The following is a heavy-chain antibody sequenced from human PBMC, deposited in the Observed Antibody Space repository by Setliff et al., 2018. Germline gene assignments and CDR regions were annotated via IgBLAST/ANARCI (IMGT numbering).Heavy chain of an antibody. CDR1: GYTFTSYA. V-gene: IGHV1-3*01. CDR3: ARSDGDYYYGMDV. Sequence: SVKVSCKASGYTFTSYALHWVRQAPGQSLEWMGWINAGNGNTKYSQKFQGRVTITRDTSASTAYMELSSLRSEDTAVYYCARSDGDYYYGMDVWGQGTTVTVSS. CDR2: INAGNGNT. J-gene: IGHJ6*02. D-gene: IGHD4-17*01.